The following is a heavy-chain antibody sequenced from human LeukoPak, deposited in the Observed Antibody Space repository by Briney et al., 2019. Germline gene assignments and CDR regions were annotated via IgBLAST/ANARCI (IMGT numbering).Heavy chain of an antibody. CDR1: TTSINDFY. Sequence: PSETLSLTCTISTTSINDFYWTWIRQPAGKGLESVGHIFTSGSADYNASLKNRLTMSVDTSKNQVSLKLYSVTAADTAVYYCAGTRIIWFGESRATLDYWGQGTQVTVSS. CDR3: AGTRIIWFGESRATLDY. D-gene: IGHD3-10*01. J-gene: IGHJ4*02. CDR2: IFTSGSA. V-gene: IGHV4-4*07.